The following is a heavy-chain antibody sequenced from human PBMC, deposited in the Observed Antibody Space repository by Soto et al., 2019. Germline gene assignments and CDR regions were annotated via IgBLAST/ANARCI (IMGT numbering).Heavy chain of an antibody. Sequence: QVQLVESGGGVVQPGRSLRLSCAASGFTFSSYGMHWVRQAPGKGLERVATISHDGSNKYYADSVKGRFTISRDNSKNTLYLQMNSLRAEDTAVYYCAKDNNKYVGMDVWGQGTTVTVSS. CDR2: ISHDGSNK. J-gene: IGHJ6*02. V-gene: IGHV3-30*18. CDR3: AKDNNKYVGMDV. CDR1: GFTFSSYG. D-gene: IGHD2-2*01.